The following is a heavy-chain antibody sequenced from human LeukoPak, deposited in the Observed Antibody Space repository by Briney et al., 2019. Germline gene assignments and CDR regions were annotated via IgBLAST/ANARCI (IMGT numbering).Heavy chain of an antibody. CDR3: ANSVTFGGALRGD. CDR1: GFSFSSYS. CDR2: ISTSSSII. V-gene: IGHV3-48*01. Sequence: GGSLRPSCAASGFSFSSYSMNWVRQAPGKGLEWVSYISTSSSIIYYADSVKGRFTISRDNAKNSLYLQMNSLRAEDTAVYYCANSVTFGGALRGDWGQGTLVTVSS. D-gene: IGHD3-16*01. J-gene: IGHJ4*02.